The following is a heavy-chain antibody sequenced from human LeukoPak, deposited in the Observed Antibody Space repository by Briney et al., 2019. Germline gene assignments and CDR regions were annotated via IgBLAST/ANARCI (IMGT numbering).Heavy chain of an antibody. Sequence: AGGSLRLSCAASGFTFDDYGMSWVRQAPGKGLEWVSGINWNGGSTGYADSVKGRFTISRDNAKNSLYLQMNSLRAEDTALYYCARVGLMVRGVINFFDYWGQGTLVTVSS. V-gene: IGHV3-20*04. CDR3: ARVGLMVRGVINFFDY. CDR2: INWNGGST. J-gene: IGHJ4*02. CDR1: GFTFDDYG. D-gene: IGHD3-10*01.